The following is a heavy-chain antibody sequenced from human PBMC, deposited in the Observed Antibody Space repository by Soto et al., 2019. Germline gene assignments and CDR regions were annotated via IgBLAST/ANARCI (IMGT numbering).Heavy chain of an antibody. CDR1: ADSVSSNSAA. D-gene: IGHD3-10*01. CDR2: TYYRSKWYN. Sequence: QTLSLTCAISADSVSSNSAAWNWLRQSPSRGLEWLGRTYYRSKWYNDYAPSVKSQITVNPDTSRNQFSLQLNSVTPEDTAGYYCARERGVLSEAFGIWGQGTVVTVSS. J-gene: IGHJ3*02. CDR3: ARERGVLSEAFGI. V-gene: IGHV6-1*01.